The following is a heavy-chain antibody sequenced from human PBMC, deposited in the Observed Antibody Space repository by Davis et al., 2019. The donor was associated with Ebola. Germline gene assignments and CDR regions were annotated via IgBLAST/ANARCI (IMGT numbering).Heavy chain of an antibody. V-gene: IGHV1-24*01. J-gene: IGHJ6*02. Sequence: ASVKVSCKVSGYTLTELSMHWVRQAPGKGLEWMGGFDPEDGETIYAQKFQGRVTITRDTSASTAYMELSSLRSEDTAVYYCARSRRFGGMDVWGQGTTVTVSS. CDR1: GYTLTELS. CDR2: FDPEDGET. CDR3: ARSRRFGGMDV. D-gene: IGHD3-3*01.